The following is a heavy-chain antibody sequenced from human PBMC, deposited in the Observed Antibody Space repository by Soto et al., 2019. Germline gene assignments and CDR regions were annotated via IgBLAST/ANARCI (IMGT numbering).Heavy chain of an antibody. CDR2: IIPILGIA. CDR1: GGTFSSYT. J-gene: IGHJ6*02. V-gene: IGHV1-69*02. CDR3: ASGTTVTLSARYYGMDV. D-gene: IGHD4-17*01. Sequence: QVQLVQSGAEVKKPGSSVKVSCKASGGTFSSYTISWVRQAPGQGLEWMGRIIPILGIANYAQKFQGRVTITADKSTSTAYMELSSLRSEDTAVYYCASGTTVTLSARYYGMDVWGQGTTVTVSS.